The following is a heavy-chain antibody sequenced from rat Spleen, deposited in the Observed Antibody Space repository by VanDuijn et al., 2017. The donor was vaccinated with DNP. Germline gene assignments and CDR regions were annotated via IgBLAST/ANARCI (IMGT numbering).Heavy chain of an antibody. CDR3: AYYHDGYH. D-gene: IGHD1-12*03. J-gene: IGHJ2*01. Sequence: QVQLQQSGAELAKPGSSVKISCKASGYTFTSYYISWIKQTTGQGLDYIGYIHTGSGGINYNEKFKGKATLTVDKSSSTAFMQLSSLTPEDTAVYYCAYYHDGYHWGQGVMVTVSS. V-gene: IGHV1-43*01. CDR2: IHTGSGGI. CDR1: GYTFTSYY.